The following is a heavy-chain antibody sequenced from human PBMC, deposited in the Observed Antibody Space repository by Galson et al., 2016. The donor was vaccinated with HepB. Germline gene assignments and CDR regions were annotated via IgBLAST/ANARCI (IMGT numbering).Heavy chain of an antibody. CDR1: GYDFHNYG. CDR2: ISAFNGNI. CDR3: TRGTSVPAAGHY. Sequence: SVKVSCKASGYDFHNYGIIWVRQAPGQGFELMGWISAFNGNIHYAQKFHDRVTMTTDTSTDTTYMELRSLRSDDTAVYYCTRGTSVPAAGHYWGQGTLVTVSS. D-gene: IGHD6-13*01. J-gene: IGHJ4*02. V-gene: IGHV1-18*04.